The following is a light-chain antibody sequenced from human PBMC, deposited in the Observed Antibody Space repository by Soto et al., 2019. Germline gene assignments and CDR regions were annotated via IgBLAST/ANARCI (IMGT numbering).Light chain of an antibody. CDR2: GAS. J-gene: IGKJ2*01. Sequence: EIVLTQSPGTLSLSPGERDTLSCRARQSVSSSYLAWYQQQPGQAPRLLIYGASSRATGIPDRFSGSGSGTDFTLTISRLEPEDFAVYYCQQYGSSPQTFGQGTKVEIK. CDR3: QQYGSSPQT. CDR1: QSVSSSY. V-gene: IGKV3-20*01.